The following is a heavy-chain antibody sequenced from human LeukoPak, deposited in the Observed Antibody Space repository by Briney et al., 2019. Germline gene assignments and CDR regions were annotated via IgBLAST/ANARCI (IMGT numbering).Heavy chain of an antibody. CDR1: GYTFTSYD. J-gene: IGHJ5*02. Sequence: ASVKVSCKASGYTFTSYDINWVRQATGQGLEWMGWISAYNGNTNYAQKLQGRVTMTTDTSTSTAYMELRSLRSDDTAVYYCARDPGGPYGYCSGGSCYSPDNWFDPWGQGTLVTVSS. CDR2: ISAYNGNT. D-gene: IGHD2-15*01. CDR3: ARDPGGPYGYCSGGSCYSPDNWFDP. V-gene: IGHV1-18*01.